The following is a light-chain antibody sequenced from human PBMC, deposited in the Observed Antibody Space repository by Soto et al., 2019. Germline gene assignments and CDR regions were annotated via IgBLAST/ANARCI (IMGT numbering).Light chain of an antibody. V-gene: IGLV2-14*01. CDR2: DVS. Sequence: QSALTQPASVSGSPGQSITISCSVTSSDVGGYNYVSWYQQHPGKAPKLIIYDVSNRPSGVSNRFSGSKSGNTASLTISGLQAEDEADYYCSSYRSRSTVVFGGGTKLTVL. CDR1: SSDVGGYNY. J-gene: IGLJ2*01. CDR3: SSYRSRSTVV.